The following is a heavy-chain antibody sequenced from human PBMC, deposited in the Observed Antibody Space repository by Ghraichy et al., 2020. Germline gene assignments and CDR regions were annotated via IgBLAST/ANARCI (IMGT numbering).Heavy chain of an antibody. Sequence: LNISCTVSGGSISSYYWSWIRQPPGKGLEWIGYIYSSGSTKYNPSLKSRVTMSVDSSKNQFSLRLSSVTAADTAVYYCARSQGVYDNAYYDYWGQGTLVTVSS. CDR1: GGSISSYY. V-gene: IGHV4-59*08. CDR3: ARSQGVYDNAYYDY. J-gene: IGHJ4*02. D-gene: IGHD3-9*01. CDR2: IYSSGST.